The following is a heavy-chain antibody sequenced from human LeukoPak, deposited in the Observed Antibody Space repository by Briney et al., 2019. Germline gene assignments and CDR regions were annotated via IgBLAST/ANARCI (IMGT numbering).Heavy chain of an antibody. D-gene: IGHD3-9*01. CDR3: ARVAHNYDLLTGYYPYLDYFDF. Sequence: ASVKLSCKASGYSFSFYYIHWVRQAPGQGLELMGLINLNSGGTYYEQKFQGRVTMTRDTSISTAYMELSRLRSDDTAVFYCARVAHNYDLLTGYYPYLDYFDFWGQGTLVTVSS. J-gene: IGHJ4*02. V-gene: IGHV1-2*02. CDR1: GYSFSFYY. CDR2: INLNSGGT.